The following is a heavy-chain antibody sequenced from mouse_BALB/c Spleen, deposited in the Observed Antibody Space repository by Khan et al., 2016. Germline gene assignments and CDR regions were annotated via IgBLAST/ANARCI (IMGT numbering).Heavy chain of an antibody. Sequence: EVQLQESGPDLVKPSQSLSLTCTVTGFSITSDYSWHWIRQFPGNKLEWMGYIHYSGRTNYNPSLKSRISITRDTSKNQFFLQLNSVTTEDTATFDCARYYYGGAPWFAYWGQGTLVTVSA. CDR3: ARYYYGGAPWFAY. CDR2: IHYSGRT. CDR1: GFSITSDYS. J-gene: IGHJ3*01. V-gene: IGHV3-1*02. D-gene: IGHD1-1*01.